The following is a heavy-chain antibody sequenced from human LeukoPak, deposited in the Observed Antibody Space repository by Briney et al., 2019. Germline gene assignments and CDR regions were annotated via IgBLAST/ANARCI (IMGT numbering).Heavy chain of an antibody. D-gene: IGHD2-2*01. V-gene: IGHV1-8*01. J-gene: IGHJ5*02. Sequence: GASVKVSCKASGYTFTSYDINWVRQATGQGLEWMGWMNPNSGNTGYAQKFQGRVTKTRNTSISTAYMELSSLRSEDTAVYYCARGYRYCSSTSCYNWFDPWGQGTLVTVSS. CDR1: GYTFTSYD. CDR3: ARGYRYCSSTSCYNWFDP. CDR2: MNPNSGNT.